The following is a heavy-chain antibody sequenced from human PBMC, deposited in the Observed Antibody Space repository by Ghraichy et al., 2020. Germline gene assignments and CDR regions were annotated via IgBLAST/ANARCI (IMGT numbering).Heavy chain of an antibody. CDR1: GFTFSSYA. J-gene: IGHJ4*02. D-gene: IGHD3-3*01. CDR3: AKDRGNDFWSGYHLED. Sequence: GGSLRLSCAASGFTFSSYAMSWVRQAPGKGLEWVSAISGSGGSTYYADSVKGRFTISRDNSKNTLYLQMNSLRAEDTAVYYCAKDRGNDFWSGYHLEDWGQGTLVTVSS. V-gene: IGHV3-23*01. CDR2: ISGSGGST.